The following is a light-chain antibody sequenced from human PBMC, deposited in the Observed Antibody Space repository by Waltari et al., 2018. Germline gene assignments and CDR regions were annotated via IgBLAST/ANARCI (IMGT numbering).Light chain of an antibody. V-gene: IGLV1-40*01. Sequence: QPVLTQPPSVSGAPGQRVTISCTGSSSNIGAGYDVHWYQQLPGTAPKLLIYGNRKRPSGVPDRFSGSKSGTSASLAISGLQAEDEADYYCQSYDISLSDASYVFGTGTKVTVL. J-gene: IGLJ1*01. CDR1: SSNIGAGYD. CDR2: GNR. CDR3: QSYDISLSDASYV.